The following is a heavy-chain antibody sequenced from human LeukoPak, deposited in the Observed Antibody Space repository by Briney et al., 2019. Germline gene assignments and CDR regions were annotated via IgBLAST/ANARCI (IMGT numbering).Heavy chain of an antibody. CDR2: IDPSDSYT. J-gene: IGHJ5*02. CDR1: GYNFISYW. CDR3: ARTDIAVGENWFDP. V-gene: IGHV5-10-1*01. D-gene: IGHD6-19*01. Sequence: GESLRISCKDSGYNFISYWISWVRQMPGKGLEWMGTIDPSDSYTNYSPSFQGHVTISADKSISTAYLQWSSLKASDTAMYYCARTDIAVGENWFDPWGQGTLVTVSS.